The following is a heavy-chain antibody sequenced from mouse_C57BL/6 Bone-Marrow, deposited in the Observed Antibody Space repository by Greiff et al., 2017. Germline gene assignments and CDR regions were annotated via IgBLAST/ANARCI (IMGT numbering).Heavy chain of an antibody. CDR1: GFTITDDD. V-gene: IGHV14-4*01. J-gene: IGHJ2*01. Sequence: VQLQQSGAELVRPGASVTLSCTASGFTITDDDMNWVKQTPEQGLEWIGGIDPENGDTEYASQFQGKATMTADTSSNTAYLQLSSLTTEDSAGYYGTIFYGSSLSYCDYWGQGTTRTVSS. D-gene: IGHD1-1*01. CDR2: IDPENGDT. CDR3: TIFYGSSLSYCDY.